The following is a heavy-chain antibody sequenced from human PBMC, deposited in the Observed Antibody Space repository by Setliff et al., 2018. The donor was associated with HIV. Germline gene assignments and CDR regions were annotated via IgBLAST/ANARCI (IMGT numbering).Heavy chain of an antibody. V-gene: IGHV4-4*09. D-gene: IGHD3-22*01. CDR1: GGSISSYY. CDR2: IYTCGST. Sequence: SETLSLTCTVSGGSISSYYWSWIRQPPGKGLEWIGYIYTCGSTNYNPSLKSRVTISLDTSKNQFSLKLSSVTAADTAVYYCARGLSFYDPGGFDYWGQGTLVTVSS. CDR3: ARGLSFYDPGGFDY. J-gene: IGHJ4*02.